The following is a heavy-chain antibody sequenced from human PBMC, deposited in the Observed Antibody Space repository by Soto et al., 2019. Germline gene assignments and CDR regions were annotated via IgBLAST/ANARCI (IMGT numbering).Heavy chain of an antibody. CDR3: ARNDYFGLGSPYFDY. Sequence: ASVKVSCKASGYTFTTYALHWVRQAPGQRLEWMGWIHPRNGNTKYSQKFQGGVTISSDTSASTAYMELSSLRSEDTAIYFCARNDYFGLGSPYFDYWGQGTQVTVSS. CDR2: IHPRNGNT. V-gene: IGHV1-3*01. J-gene: IGHJ4*02. CDR1: GYTFTTYA. D-gene: IGHD3-10*01.